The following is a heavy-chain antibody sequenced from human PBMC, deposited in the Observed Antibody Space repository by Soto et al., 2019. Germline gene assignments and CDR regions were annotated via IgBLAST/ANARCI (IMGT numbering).Heavy chain of an antibody. Sequence: EVQLVESGGGLVQPGGSLRLSCAASGFTFSSYWMSWVRQAPGKGLEWVANIKQDGSEKYYVGSVKGRFTISRDNAKNSLYLQMNSLRAEDTAVYYCARDGYCSSTSCPYYYYYMDVWGKGTTVTVSS. CDR1: GFTFSSYW. CDR3: ARDGYCSSTSCPYYYYYMDV. CDR2: IKQDGSEK. J-gene: IGHJ6*03. V-gene: IGHV3-7*01. D-gene: IGHD2-2*03.